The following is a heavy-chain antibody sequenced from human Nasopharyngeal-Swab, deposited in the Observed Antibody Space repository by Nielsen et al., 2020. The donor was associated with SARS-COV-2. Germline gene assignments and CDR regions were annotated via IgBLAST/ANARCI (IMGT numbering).Heavy chain of an antibody. CDR1: GFTFSSYG. CDR2: ISYDGSNK. D-gene: IGHD4-23*01. V-gene: IGHV3-30*03. CDR3: ASHGGNSPFDY. J-gene: IGHJ4*02. Sequence: GESLKISCAASGFTFSSYGMHWVRQAPGKGLEWVAVISYDGSNKYYADSVKGRFTISRDNAKNSLYLQMNSLRAEDTAVYYCASHGGNSPFDYWGQGTLVTVSS.